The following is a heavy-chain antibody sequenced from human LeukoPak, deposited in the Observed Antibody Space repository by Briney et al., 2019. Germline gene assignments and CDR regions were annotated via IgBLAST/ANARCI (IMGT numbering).Heavy chain of an antibody. D-gene: IGHD3-10*01. V-gene: IGHV3-15*01. J-gene: IGHJ5*02. Sequence: GGSLRLSCAASGFTFSNYAMRWVRQAPGKGLEWVGRIKSKTDGGTTDYAAPVKGRFTISRDDSKTTLFLQMNSLKTEDTAVYYCTRGYWFDPWGQGTLVTVSS. CDR3: TRGYWFDP. CDR1: GFTFSNYA. CDR2: IKSKTDGGTT.